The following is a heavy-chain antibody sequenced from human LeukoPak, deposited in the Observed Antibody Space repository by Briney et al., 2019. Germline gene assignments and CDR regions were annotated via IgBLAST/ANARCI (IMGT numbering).Heavy chain of an antibody. Sequence: GGSLRLSCAASGFTFSNYAMSWVRQAPGKGLEWVANIKQDGSEKYYVDSVKGRFTISRDNAKNSLYLQMNSLRAEDTAVYYCARAYSSSWPDSAEYFQHWGQGTLVTVSS. J-gene: IGHJ1*01. CDR1: GFTFSNYA. D-gene: IGHD6-13*01. CDR2: IKQDGSEK. V-gene: IGHV3-7*04. CDR3: ARAYSSSWPDSAEYFQH.